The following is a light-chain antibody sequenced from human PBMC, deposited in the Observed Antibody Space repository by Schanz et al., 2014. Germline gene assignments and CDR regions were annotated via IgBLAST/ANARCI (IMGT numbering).Light chain of an antibody. CDR1: SSDVGGYNS. CDR2: EGS. J-gene: IGLJ3*02. Sequence: QSALTQPASVSGSPGQSITISCTGTSSDVGGYNSVSWYQQHPGKAPKLMIYEGSERPSGVSNRFSGSKSGNTASLTISGLQPEDEADYYCSSYTSSDNLVFGGGTKLTVL. CDR3: SSYTSSDNLV. V-gene: IGLV2-14*01.